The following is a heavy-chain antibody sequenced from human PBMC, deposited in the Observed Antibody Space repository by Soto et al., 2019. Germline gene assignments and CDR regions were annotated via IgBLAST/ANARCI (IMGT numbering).Heavy chain of an antibody. CDR3: ASPQRTYDFWSGYSFDT. V-gene: IGHV1-8*01. Sequence: QVQLVQSGAEVKKPGASVKVSCKASGYTFTSYDINWVRQATGQGLEWMGWMNPNSGNTGYAHKSQGRVSMTSNTTIRTDSMELSSLRSEDPAIYYCASPQRTYDFWSGYSFDTWGQGTMVTVSS. CDR1: GYTFTSYD. J-gene: IGHJ3*02. D-gene: IGHD3-3*01. CDR2: MNPNSGNT.